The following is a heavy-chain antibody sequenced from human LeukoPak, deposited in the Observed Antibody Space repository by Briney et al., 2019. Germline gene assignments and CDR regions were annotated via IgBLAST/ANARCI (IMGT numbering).Heavy chain of an antibody. CDR3: ARGRVGRYYYDSSGPYYFDY. J-gene: IGHJ4*02. CDR1: GYSISSGYY. CDR2: IYHSGST. V-gene: IGHV4-38-2*02. Sequence: SETLSLTCTVSGYSISSGYYWGWIRQPPGKGLEWIGSIYHSGSTYYNPSLKSRVTISVDTSRNQFSLKLSSVTAADTAVYYCARGRVGRYYYDSSGPYYFDYWGQGTLVTVSS. D-gene: IGHD3-22*01.